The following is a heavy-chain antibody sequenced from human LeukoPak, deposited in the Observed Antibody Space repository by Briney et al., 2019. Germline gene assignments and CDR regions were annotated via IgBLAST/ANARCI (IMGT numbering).Heavy chain of an antibody. CDR1: GYTFTGYY. CDR3: ARDRYYDSSGYLVPDYYFYTMDV. D-gene: IGHD3-22*01. J-gene: IGHJ6*02. CDR2: INPNSGGT. Sequence: ASVKVSCKASGYTFTGYYMHWVRQAPGQGLKWMGWINPNSGGTNYAQKFQGRVTMTRDTSISTAYMELSRLRSDDTAVYYCARDRYYDSSGYLVPDYYFYTMDVWGQGTTVTVSS. V-gene: IGHV1-2*02.